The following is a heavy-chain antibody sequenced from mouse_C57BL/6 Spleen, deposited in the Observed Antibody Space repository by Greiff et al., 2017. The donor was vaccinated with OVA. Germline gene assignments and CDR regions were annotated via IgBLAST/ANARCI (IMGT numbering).Heavy chain of an antibody. CDR1: GFTFSNYW. V-gene: IGHV6-3*01. CDR2: IRLKSDNYAT. Sequence: EVMLVESGGGLVQPGGSMKLSCVASGFTFSNYWMNWVRQSPEKGLEWVAQIRLKSDNYATHYAESVKGRFTISRDDSKSRVYLQMNNLRAEDTGIYYCTEGLPHWYCDVWGTGTTVTVSS. J-gene: IGHJ1*03. D-gene: IGHD2-4*01. CDR3: TEGLPHWYCDV.